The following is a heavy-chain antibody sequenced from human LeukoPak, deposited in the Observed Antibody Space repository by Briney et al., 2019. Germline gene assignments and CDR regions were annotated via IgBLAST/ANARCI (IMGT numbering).Heavy chain of an antibody. D-gene: IGHD2-8*01. J-gene: IGHJ4*02. Sequence: PSETLSLTCTDSGGSISSGDYYWSWIRQPPGKGLEWIGYIYYSGSTYYNPSLKSRVTISVDTSKNQFSLKLSSVTAADTAVYYCARVPTTYCTNGVCYYFDYWGQGTLVTVSS. CDR1: GGSISSGDYY. CDR2: IYYSGST. CDR3: ARVPTTYCTNGVCYYFDY. V-gene: IGHV4-30-4*08.